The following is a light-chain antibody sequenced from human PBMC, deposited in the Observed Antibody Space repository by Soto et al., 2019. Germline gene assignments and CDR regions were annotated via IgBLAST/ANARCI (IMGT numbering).Light chain of an antibody. CDR1: QNVGKK. Sequence: EKVMTQSPATLSVSPGERVTLSGRASQNVGKKVAWYHQKPGQPPRLLIYSAINRATGIPVRFSGSGSGTEFTLTISSLQSEDLGVYYCQQYDVWPVITFGGGTKVDIK. J-gene: IGKJ4*01. V-gene: IGKV3-15*01. CDR3: QQYDVWPVIT. CDR2: SAI.